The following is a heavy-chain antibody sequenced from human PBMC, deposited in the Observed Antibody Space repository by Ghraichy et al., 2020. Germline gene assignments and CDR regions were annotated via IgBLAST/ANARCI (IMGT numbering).Heavy chain of an antibody. J-gene: IGHJ4*02. CDR3: AKDRLGNTGYHSGLDAFDF. CDR2: ISGSGGTR. V-gene: IGHV3-23*01. Sequence: LSLTCAASGLTFSSYAMSWVRQAPGKGLEWVAGISGSGGTRYHADSVKGRFTISRDNSDSTLSLQMNSLRVEDTAVYYCAKDRLGNTGYHSGLDAFDFWGQGTLVTVSS. CDR1: GLTFSSYA. D-gene: IGHD6-19*01.